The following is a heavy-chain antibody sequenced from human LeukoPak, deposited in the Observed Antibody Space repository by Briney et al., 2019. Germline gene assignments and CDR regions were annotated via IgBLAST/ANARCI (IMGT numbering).Heavy chain of an antibody. CDR1: GFAFSSYA. CDR3: ARSYRNVWEPLDY. V-gene: IGHV3-23*01. CDR2: ISGSGGST. D-gene: IGHD1-14*01. J-gene: IGHJ4*02. Sequence: GGSLRLSCAASGFAFSSYAMNGVRQAPGKGLVGRSAISGSGGSTYYTHSVEGRFTISRDNSKTTLYLQMNSLRLEDTAVYYCARSYRNVWEPLDYWGQGTLVTDSS.